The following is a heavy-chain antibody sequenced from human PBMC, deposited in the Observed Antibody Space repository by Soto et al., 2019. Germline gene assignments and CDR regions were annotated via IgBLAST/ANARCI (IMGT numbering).Heavy chain of an antibody. CDR1: GGTFSSYA. J-gene: IGHJ3*02. D-gene: IGHD3-16*02. Sequence: ASVKVSCKASGGTFSSYAISWVRQAPGQGLEWMGGIIPILGIANYAQKFQGRVTITADKSTSTAYMELSSLRSEDTAVYYCARDRRGLYDYVWGSYRCGAFDIWGQGTMVTVSS. CDR3: ARDRRGLYDYVWGSYRCGAFDI. CDR2: IIPILGIA. V-gene: IGHV1-69*10.